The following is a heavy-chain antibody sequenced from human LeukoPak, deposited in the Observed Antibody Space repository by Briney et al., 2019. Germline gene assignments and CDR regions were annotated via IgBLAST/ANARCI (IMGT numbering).Heavy chain of an antibody. CDR2: IYYSGST. V-gene: IGHV4-39*01. Sequence: SETLSLTCTVSGGSFSSSSYYWGWIRQPPGKGLEWIGSIYYSGSTYYNPSLKSRVTIPVDTSKNQFSLKLSSVTAADTAVYYCARSYSSGWSDYWGQGTLVTVSS. J-gene: IGHJ4*02. CDR3: ARSYSSGWSDY. D-gene: IGHD6-19*01. CDR1: GGSFSSSSYY.